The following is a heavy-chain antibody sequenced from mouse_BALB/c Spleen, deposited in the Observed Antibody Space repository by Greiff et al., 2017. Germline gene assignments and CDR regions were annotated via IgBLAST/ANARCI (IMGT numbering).Heavy chain of an antibody. V-gene: IGHV5-6-4*01. CDR1: GFTFSSYT. CDR2: ISSGGSYT. Sequence: EVQLVESGGGLVKPGGSLKLSCAASGFTFSSYTMSWVRQTPEKRLEWVATISSGGSYTYYPDSVKGRFTISRDNAKNTLYLQMSSLKSEDTAMYYCTRDHYGNYFDYWGQGTTLTVSS. CDR3: TRDHYGNYFDY. J-gene: IGHJ2*01. D-gene: IGHD2-1*01.